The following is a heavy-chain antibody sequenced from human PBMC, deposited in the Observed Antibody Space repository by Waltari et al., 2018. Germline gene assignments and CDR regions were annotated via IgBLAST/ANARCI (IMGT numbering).Heavy chain of an antibody. CDR3: AKDPDYYGSGILEYYYGMDV. J-gene: IGHJ6*02. CDR2: ISGSGGST. CDR1: GFTFSSYA. Sequence: EVQLLESGGGLVQPGGSLRLSCAAAGFTFSSYAMSWVRQGPGKGLEWVSAISGSGGSTYYADSVKGRFPISRDNSKNTLYLQMNSLRAEDTAVYYCAKDPDYYGSGILEYYYGMDVWGQGTTVTVSS. D-gene: IGHD3-10*01. V-gene: IGHV3-23*01.